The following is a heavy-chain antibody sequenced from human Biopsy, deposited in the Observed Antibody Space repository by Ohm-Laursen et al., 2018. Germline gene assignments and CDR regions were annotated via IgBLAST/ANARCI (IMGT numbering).Heavy chain of an antibody. V-gene: IGHV1-2*02. CDR1: GYTFTGQY. CDR3: AKGQDLRGGAEYFQH. CDR2: INPHSGTT. Sequence: ASSVKVSCNASGYTFTGQYLHWVRQVPGQGLEWMGWINPHSGTTKFAQGFQGRVTMTRDTSITTAYMELRRLRSDDTAVYYCAKGQDLRGGAEYFQHWGQGALVTVSS. J-gene: IGHJ1*01. D-gene: IGHD2-15*01.